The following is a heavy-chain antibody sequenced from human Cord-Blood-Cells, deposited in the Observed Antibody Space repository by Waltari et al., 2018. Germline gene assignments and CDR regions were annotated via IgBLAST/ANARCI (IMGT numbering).Heavy chain of an antibody. CDR3: ASYPPPKYCSSTSCYVGYYFDY. CDR2: IYYSGIT. CDR1: GGSISSSSYY. J-gene: IGHJ4*02. V-gene: IGHV4-39*07. Sequence: QLQLQESGPGLVKPSETLSLTCTVSGGSISSSSYYWGWIRQPPGKGLEWIGSIYYSGITYYNPSLKSRVTIAVDTSKNQFSLKLSSVTAADTAVYYCASYPPPKYCSSTSCYVGYYFDYWGQGTLVTVSS. D-gene: IGHD2-2*01.